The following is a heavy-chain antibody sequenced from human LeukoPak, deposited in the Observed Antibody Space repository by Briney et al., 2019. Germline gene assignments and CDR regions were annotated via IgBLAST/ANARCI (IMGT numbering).Heavy chain of an antibody. CDR3: ARGPHCGGDCYSRPFFDY. V-gene: IGHV1-2*02. CDR1: GYTFTGYY. J-gene: IGHJ4*02. CDR2: INSNTGGT. D-gene: IGHD2-21*02. Sequence: ASVKVSCEASGYTFTGYYIHWVRQAPGQGLEWVGWINSNTGGTNYAQKSQGRVTMTRDTSISTTYMEVSTLRSDDTAVYYCARGPHCGGDCYSRPFFDYWGQGTLVTVSS.